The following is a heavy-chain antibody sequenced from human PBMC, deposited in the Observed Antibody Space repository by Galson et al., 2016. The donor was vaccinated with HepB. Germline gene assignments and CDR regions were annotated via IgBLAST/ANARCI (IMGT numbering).Heavy chain of an antibody. CDR1: GFVFRNYA. CDR2: ISNTGAST. CDR3: AKDPTPYYDFWSGYYGYYYHGMDV. J-gene: IGHJ6*02. Sequence: SLRLSCAVSGFVFRNYAMHWVRQAPGKGLEWVAGISNTGASTAYADSVKGRFTIFRDDSMNSLYLRMNSPRGEDTAVYYCAKDPTPYYDFWSGYYGYYYHGMDVWGQGTTVTVSS. V-gene: IGHV3-23*01. D-gene: IGHD3-3*01.